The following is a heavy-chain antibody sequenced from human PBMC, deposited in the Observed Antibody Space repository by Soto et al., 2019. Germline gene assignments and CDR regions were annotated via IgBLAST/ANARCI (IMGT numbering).Heavy chain of an antibody. CDR1: GGSFSGYY. CDR3: ARLEGLATISYYFDF. J-gene: IGHJ4*02. V-gene: IGHV4-34*01. Sequence: TLALTFAVYGGSFSGYYWSWIRQPPGKGLEWIGKINYRGSTYYNPSLQTRVTISLDTSRSQFSLKLNSVTAADSAVYFCARLEGLATISYYFDFWGPGALVTVSS. D-gene: IGHD3-9*01. CDR2: INYRGST.